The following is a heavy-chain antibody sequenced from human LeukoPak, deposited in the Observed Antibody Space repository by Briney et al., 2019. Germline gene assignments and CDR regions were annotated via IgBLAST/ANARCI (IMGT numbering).Heavy chain of an antibody. D-gene: IGHD2-2*01. CDR3: ARDRDVYQNYFDY. V-gene: IGHV1-46*01. Sequence: ASVKVSCKASGYTFTSYYMHWVRQAPGQGLEWMGIINPSGGSTSYAQKFQGRVTITADKSTSTAYMELSSLRSEDTAVYYCARDRDVYQNYFDYWGQGTLVTVSS. CDR1: GYTFTSYY. J-gene: IGHJ4*02. CDR2: INPSGGST.